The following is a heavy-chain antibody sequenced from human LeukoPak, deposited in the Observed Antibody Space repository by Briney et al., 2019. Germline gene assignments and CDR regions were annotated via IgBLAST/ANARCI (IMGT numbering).Heavy chain of an antibody. D-gene: IGHD6-19*01. CDR3: ARVRQQWLVRGNWFDP. CDR2: INHSGST. J-gene: IGHJ5*02. V-gene: IGHV4-34*01. Sequence: SETLSLTCTLSGDSTNTYFWSWIRQPPGKGLEWIGEINHSGSTNYNPSLKSRVTISVDTSKNQFSLKLSSVTAADTAVYYCARVRQQWLVRGNWFDPWGQGTLVTVSS. CDR1: GDSTNTYF.